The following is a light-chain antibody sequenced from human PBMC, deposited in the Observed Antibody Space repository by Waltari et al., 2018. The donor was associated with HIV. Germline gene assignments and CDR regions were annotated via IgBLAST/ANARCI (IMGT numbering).Light chain of an antibody. CDR2: EVS. CDR1: RSDVGGYKY. Sequence: QSALTQPPSASGSPGQSVTISCTGTRSDVGGYKYVSWSQHHPDKAPKLMIYEVSQRPSGVPDRFSGSKSGFTASLTVSGLQADDEADYYCSSYAGRDNSVLFGGGTKLTVL. J-gene: IGLJ2*01. V-gene: IGLV2-8*01. CDR3: SSYAGRDNSVL.